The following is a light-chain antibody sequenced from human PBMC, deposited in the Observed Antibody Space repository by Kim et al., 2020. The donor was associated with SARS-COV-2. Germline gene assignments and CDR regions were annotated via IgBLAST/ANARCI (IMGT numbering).Light chain of an antibody. CDR1: QDITTN. CDR2: YAS. Sequence: VTPKGKVTITCRASQDITTNLHWYQKKPDQSPKLLIKYASQSVSGVPSRFSGSGSGTDFTLNINGLEAEDAATYFCHQTTSVPLTFGGGTKVEIK. J-gene: IGKJ4*01. V-gene: IGKV6-21*01. CDR3: HQTTSVPLT.